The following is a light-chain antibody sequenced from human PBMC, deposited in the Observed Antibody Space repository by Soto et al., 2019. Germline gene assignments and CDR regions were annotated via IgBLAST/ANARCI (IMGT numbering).Light chain of an antibody. CDR1: QSVSSSY. J-gene: IGKJ5*01. V-gene: IGKV3-20*01. Sequence: EIVLTQSPGTLSLSPGERATLSCRARQSVSSSYLAWYQQKPGQAPRLLIYGASSRATGIPDRFSGSGSGTDFTLTISRLEPEDFAVYYCQQYGSSPPITFVQGTRLEIK. CDR3: QQYGSSPPIT. CDR2: GAS.